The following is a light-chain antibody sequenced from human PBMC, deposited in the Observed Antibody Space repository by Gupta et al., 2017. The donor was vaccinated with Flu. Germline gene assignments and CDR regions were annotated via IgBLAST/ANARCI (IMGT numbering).Light chain of an antibody. J-gene: IGKJ4*01. CDR2: DTS. CDR1: QSISGY. Sequence: TLALSPGERATLSCRASQSISGYLAWYQQRPGQAPKLLIYDTSNRATGIPARFSGSGAETDFTLTISSREPEDFAVYYCQQRSNWPPGASFGGGTKVEIK. V-gene: IGKV3-11*01. CDR3: QQRSNWPPGAS.